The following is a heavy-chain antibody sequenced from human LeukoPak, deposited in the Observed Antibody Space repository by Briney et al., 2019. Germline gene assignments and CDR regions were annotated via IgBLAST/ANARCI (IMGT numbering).Heavy chain of an antibody. J-gene: IGHJ4*02. V-gene: IGHV3-64*04. CDR1: GFTFSSYA. D-gene: IGHD6-19*01. CDR2: ISSNGGST. Sequence: GGSLRLSCSASGFTFSSYAMHWVRQAPGKGLESVSAISSNGGSTYYADSVKGRFTISRDNSKNTLYFQMNSLRAEDTAVYYCARGPGWNYFDYWGQGTLVTVSS. CDR3: ARGPGWNYFDY.